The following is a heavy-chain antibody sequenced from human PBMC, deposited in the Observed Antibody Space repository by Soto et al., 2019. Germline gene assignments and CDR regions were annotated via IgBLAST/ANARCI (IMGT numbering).Heavy chain of an antibody. CDR1: GGTFSSYA. V-gene: IGHV1-69*13. CDR2: IIPIFGTA. Sequence: SVKVSCKASGGTFSSYAISWVRQAPGQGLEWMGGIIPIFGTANYAQKFQGRVTITADESTSTAYMELSSLRSEDTAVYYCARDTYYYDSSGYPPPDAFDIWGQGTMVNVSS. J-gene: IGHJ3*02. CDR3: ARDTYYYDSSGYPPPDAFDI. D-gene: IGHD3-22*01.